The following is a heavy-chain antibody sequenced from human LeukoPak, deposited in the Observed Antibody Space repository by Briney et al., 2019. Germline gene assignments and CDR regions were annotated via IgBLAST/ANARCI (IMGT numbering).Heavy chain of an antibody. J-gene: IGHJ6*03. CDR1: GFTFNTYG. CDR2: IKQDGSEK. CDR3: ARDLGPGQYYYYYIDV. Sequence: PGGSLRLSCAASGFTFNTYGMHWVRQAPGKGLAWVANIKQDGSEKYYVDSVKGRFTISRDNAKNSLYLQMNSLRAEDTAVYYCARDLGPGQYYYYYIDVWGKGTTVTVSS. D-gene: IGHD3-16*01. V-gene: IGHV3-7*01.